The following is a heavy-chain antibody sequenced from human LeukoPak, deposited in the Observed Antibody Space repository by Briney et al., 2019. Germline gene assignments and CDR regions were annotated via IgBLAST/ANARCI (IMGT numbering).Heavy chain of an antibody. Sequence: GSLRLSCAASGFTFSSYWMSWVRQAPGKGLEWVANIKQDGSEKYYVDSVKGRFTISRDNAKNSLYLQMNTLRPEDTALYYCVKDKEDPITMVRGFDYWGQGTLVTVSS. CDR1: GFTFSSYW. D-gene: IGHD3-10*01. V-gene: IGHV3-7*03. CDR2: IKQDGSEK. CDR3: VKDKEDPITMVRGFDY. J-gene: IGHJ4*02.